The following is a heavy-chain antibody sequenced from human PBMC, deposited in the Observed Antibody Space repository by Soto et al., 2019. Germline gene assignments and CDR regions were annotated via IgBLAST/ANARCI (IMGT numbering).Heavy chain of an antibody. V-gene: IGHV3-53*04. CDR2: IYSGGST. D-gene: IGHD5-12*01. CDR3: ARERSGYDPDDAFDI. Sequence: EVQLVESGGGLVQPGGSLRLSCAASGFTVSSNYMSWVRQAPGKGLEWVSVIYSGGSTYYADSVKGRFTISRHNSKNKLYLQMNSLRAEDTAVYYCARERSGYDPDDAFDIWGQGTMVTVSS. J-gene: IGHJ3*02. CDR1: GFTVSSNY.